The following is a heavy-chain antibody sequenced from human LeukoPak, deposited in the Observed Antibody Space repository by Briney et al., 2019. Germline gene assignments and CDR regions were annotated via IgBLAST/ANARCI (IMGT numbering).Heavy chain of an antibody. D-gene: IGHD1-14*01. J-gene: IGHJ4*02. V-gene: IGHV3-21*06. CDR3: ATETNGRHYDY. Sequence: GGSLRLXCTASGLTCSTSGFNWVRRAPGKGLESVASIGPTGSDRYHADSIKGRFTISRDNANNFLYLQMNSLRAEDTAVYYCATETNGRHYDYWGQGTLLTVSS. CDR2: IGPTGSDR. CDR1: GLTCSTSG.